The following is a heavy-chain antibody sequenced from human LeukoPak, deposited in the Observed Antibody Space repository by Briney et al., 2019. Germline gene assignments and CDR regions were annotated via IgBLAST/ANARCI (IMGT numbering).Heavy chain of an antibody. CDR1: GGSISSYY. CDR2: IYTSGST. CDR3: ARHRPSIVGATIQDDDAFDI. D-gene: IGHD1-26*01. J-gene: IGHJ3*02. V-gene: IGHV4-4*07. Sequence: SETLSLTCTVSGGSISSYYWSWIRQPAGKGLEWIGRIYTSGSTNYNPSLKSRVTMSVDTSKNQFSLKLSSVTAADTAVYYCARHRPSIVGATIQDDDAFDIWGQGTMVTVSS.